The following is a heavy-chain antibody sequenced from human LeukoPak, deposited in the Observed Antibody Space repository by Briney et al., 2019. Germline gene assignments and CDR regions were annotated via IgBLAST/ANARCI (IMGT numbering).Heavy chain of an antibody. Sequence: KPSETLSLTCTVSGGSIGSHYWSWIRQPPGKGLEWIGYIYYSGSTNYNPSLKSRVTISVDTSRNQFSLKLSSVTAADSAVYYCARRTGYLNYYYYYYMDVWGNGTTVTVSS. J-gene: IGHJ6*03. CDR2: IYYSGST. CDR3: ARRTGYLNYYYYYYMDV. CDR1: GGSIGSHY. D-gene: IGHD3/OR15-3a*01. V-gene: IGHV4-59*11.